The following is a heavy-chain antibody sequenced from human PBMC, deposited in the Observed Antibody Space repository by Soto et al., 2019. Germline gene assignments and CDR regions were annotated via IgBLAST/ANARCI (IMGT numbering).Heavy chain of an antibody. D-gene: IGHD2-21*01. CDR2: IWYDGSNK. CDR1: GFTFSSYG. J-gene: IGHJ5*01. Sequence: GGSLRLSCAASGFTFSSYGMHWVRQAPGKGLEWVAVIWYDGSNKYYADSVKGRFTISRDNSKDTLYLQMNSLRAEDTAVYYCARAVMKQNGFESWGHRTLVTVSS. V-gene: IGHV3-33*01. CDR3: ARAVMKQNGFES.